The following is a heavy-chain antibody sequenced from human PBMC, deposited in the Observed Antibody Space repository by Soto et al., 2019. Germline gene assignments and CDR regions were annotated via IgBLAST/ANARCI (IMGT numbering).Heavy chain of an antibody. CDR1: GGSISSYY. CDR3: ARHLPYCGGDCYSLDY. D-gene: IGHD2-21*02. V-gene: IGHV4-59*08. J-gene: IGHJ4*02. CDR2: IYYSGST. Sequence: PSETLSLTCTGSGGSISSYYWSWIRQPPGKGLEWIGYIYYSGSTNYNPSLKSRVTISVDTSKNQFSLNLSSVTAADTAVYYCARHLPYCGGDCYSLDYWGQGTLVTVS.